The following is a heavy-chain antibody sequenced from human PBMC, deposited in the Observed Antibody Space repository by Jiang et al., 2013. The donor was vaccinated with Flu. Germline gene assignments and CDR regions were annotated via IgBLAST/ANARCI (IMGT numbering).Heavy chain of an antibody. J-gene: IGHJ4*02. CDR1: GFTFSSYA. D-gene: IGHD3-10*01. CDR2: ISYDGSNK. Sequence: QLLESGGGVVQPGRSLRLSCAASGFTFSSYAMHWVRQAPGKGLEWVAVISYDGSNKYYADSVKGRFTISRDNSKNTLYLQMNSLRAEDTAVYYCARDGIGDVFYFDYWGQGTLVTVSS. CDR3: ARDGIGDVFYFDY. V-gene: IGHV3-30-3*01.